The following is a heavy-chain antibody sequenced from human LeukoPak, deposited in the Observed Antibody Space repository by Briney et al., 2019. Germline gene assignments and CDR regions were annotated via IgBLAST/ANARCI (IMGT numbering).Heavy chain of an antibody. CDR3: ARGPLVRLPSSFDP. V-gene: IGHV1-8*02. CDR2: MNPNSDNT. D-gene: IGHD3-16*02. J-gene: IGHJ5*02. CDR1: GYTFTSYD. Sequence: ASVKVSFKASGYTFTSYDMNWVRQATGQALEWMGWMNPNSDNTGYAQRFQGRVTMTRDTSRSTAYMELRSLTSEDTAVYYCARGPLVRLPSSFDPWGQGTLVTVSS.